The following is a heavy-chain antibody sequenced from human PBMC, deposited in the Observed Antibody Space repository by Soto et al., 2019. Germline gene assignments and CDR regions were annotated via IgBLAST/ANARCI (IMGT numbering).Heavy chain of an antibody. CDR2: ISSSSSYI. D-gene: IGHD5-18*01. CDR1: GVTFSSYS. Sequence: GGSLRLSCAASGVTFSSYSMNWGRQAPGKGLEWVSSISSSSSYIYYADSVKGRFTISRDNAKNSLYLQMNSLRAEDTAVYYCARGAADTAMVDSWGQGTLVTVSS. V-gene: IGHV3-21*01. J-gene: IGHJ4*02. CDR3: ARGAADTAMVDS.